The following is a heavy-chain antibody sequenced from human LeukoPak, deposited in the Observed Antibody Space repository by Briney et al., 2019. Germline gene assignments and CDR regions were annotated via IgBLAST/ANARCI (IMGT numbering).Heavy chain of an antibody. D-gene: IGHD3-22*01. Sequence: GGSPRLSCAASGFTLSSYEMNWVRQAPGKGLEWVSYISSSGSTIYSADSVKGRFTISRDNAKNSLYLQMNSLRAEDTAVYYCARSERVTMIVVVITYFDYWGQGTLVTVSS. CDR1: GFTLSSYE. CDR3: ARSERVTMIVVVITYFDY. V-gene: IGHV3-48*03. CDR2: ISSSGSTI. J-gene: IGHJ4*02.